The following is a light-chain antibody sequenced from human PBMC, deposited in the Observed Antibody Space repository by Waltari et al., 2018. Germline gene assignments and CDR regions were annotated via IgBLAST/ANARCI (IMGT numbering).Light chain of an antibody. Sequence: QSALTQPASVSGSPGQSLTIPCTGSHTDVGAYGHVSWYQPHPGKAPKLIIYEVTDRPSGISNRFSASKSDDTASLTISGLQPEDEATYYCSSCSYEPTTTVIFGGGTKVTVL. CDR1: HTDVGAYGH. CDR2: EVT. V-gene: IGLV2-14*01. J-gene: IGLJ2*01. CDR3: SSCSYEPTTTVI.